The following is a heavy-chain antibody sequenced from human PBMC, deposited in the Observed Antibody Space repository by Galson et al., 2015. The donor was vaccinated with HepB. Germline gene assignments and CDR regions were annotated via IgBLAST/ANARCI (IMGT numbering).Heavy chain of an antibody. CDR3: ARDQYSSTSAYYYYYGLDV. J-gene: IGHJ6*02. CDR1: GFSFDDYT. D-gene: IGHD2-2*01. CDR2: ISWDGDRT. V-gene: IGHV3-43*01. Sequence: LRLSCAASGFSFDDYTMHWVRQAPGKGLEWVSLISWDGDRTEYADSVKGRFTISRDNSKDSLYLQLNSLTTEDTAFYYCARDQYSSTSAYYYYYGLDVWGQGTTVTVSS.